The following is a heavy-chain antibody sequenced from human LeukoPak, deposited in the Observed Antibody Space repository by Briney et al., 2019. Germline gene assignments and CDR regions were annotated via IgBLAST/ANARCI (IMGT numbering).Heavy chain of an antibody. CDR3: ARKAGTTEMDSWQLGDAFDI. CDR2: IYYSGST. Sequence: SETLPLTCTVSGGSISSYYWSWIRQPPGKGLEWIGYIYYSGSTNYNPSLKSRVTISVDTSKNQFSLKLSSVTAADTAVYYCARKAGTTEMDSWQLGDAFDIWGRGTMVTVSS. D-gene: IGHD1-1*01. V-gene: IGHV4-59*01. CDR1: GGSISSYY. J-gene: IGHJ3*02.